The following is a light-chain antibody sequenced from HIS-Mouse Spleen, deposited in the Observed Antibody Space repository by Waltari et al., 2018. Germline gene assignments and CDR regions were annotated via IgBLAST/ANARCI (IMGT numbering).Light chain of an antibody. J-gene: IGLJ2*01. V-gene: IGLV3-10*01. CDR1: ALPKKY. Sequence: SYELTQPPSVSVSPGQTARITCSGDALPKKYAYWYQQKSGQAPVLVIYEDSKRPYGIPERFSGSRSGTMATLTISGAQVEDEADYYCYSTDSSGNHRVFGGGTKLTVL. CDR3: YSTDSSGNHRV. CDR2: EDS.